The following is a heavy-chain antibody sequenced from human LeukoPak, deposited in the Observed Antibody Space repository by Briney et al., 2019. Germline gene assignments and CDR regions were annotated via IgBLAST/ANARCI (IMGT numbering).Heavy chain of an antibody. Sequence: GGSLRLSCAASGFTFSSYAMSWVRQAPGKGLEWVSVISGSGGRTYYADSVKGRFTISRDNSKNTPYLQMNSLRAEDTAVYYCAKNGDRGAYCTGGTCYPYFYYYMDVWGKGTTVTI. CDR1: GFTFSSYA. J-gene: IGHJ6*03. V-gene: IGHV3-23*01. CDR3: AKNGDRGAYCTGGTCYPYFYYYMDV. D-gene: IGHD2-15*01. CDR2: ISGSGGRT.